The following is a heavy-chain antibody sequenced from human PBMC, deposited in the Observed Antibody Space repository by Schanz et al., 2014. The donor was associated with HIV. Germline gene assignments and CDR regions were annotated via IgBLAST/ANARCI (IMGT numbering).Heavy chain of an antibody. CDR2: ISYDGSNK. Sequence: QVQLVESGGGVVQPGRSLRLSCAVSGFTFSNYAMHWVRQAPGKGLEWVAVISYDGSNKYYADSVKGRFTISRDNSKNTLYLQMNSLRAEDTAVYYCAKCPTMVRGTGMDVWGQGTTVTVSS. CDR3: AKCPTMVRGTGMDV. V-gene: IGHV3-30-3*02. CDR1: GFTFSNYA. D-gene: IGHD3-10*01. J-gene: IGHJ6*02.